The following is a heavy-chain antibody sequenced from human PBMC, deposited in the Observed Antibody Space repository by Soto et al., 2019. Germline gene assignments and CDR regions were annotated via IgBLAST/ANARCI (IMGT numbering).Heavy chain of an antibody. CDR1: GFTFSSYG. V-gene: IGHV3-33*01. J-gene: IGHJ4*02. Sequence: QVQLVESGGGVVQPGRSLRLSCAASGFTFSSYGMHWVRQAPGKGLEWVSVIWYDGSNKYYADSVKGRFTISRDNSKNTLYLQRNRLRAEDTAVYYCAREIELSDYGDYVPWDYWGQGALVTVSS. CDR2: IWYDGSNK. CDR3: AREIELSDYGDYVPWDY. D-gene: IGHD4-17*01.